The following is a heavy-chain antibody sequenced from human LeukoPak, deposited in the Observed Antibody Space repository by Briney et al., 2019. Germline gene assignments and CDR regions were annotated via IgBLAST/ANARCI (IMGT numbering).Heavy chain of an antibody. V-gene: IGHV3-48*03. Sequence: PGGSLRLSCAASGFTFSSYEMNWVRQAPGKGLEWVSYISSSGSTIYYADSVKGRFTVSRDNTKNSLFLQMNGLRVEDTAVYYCATVLRGYTSDKFWGQGTLVTVSS. CDR1: GFTFSSYE. D-gene: IGHD5-18*01. CDR2: ISSSGSTI. J-gene: IGHJ4*02. CDR3: ATVLRGYTSDKF.